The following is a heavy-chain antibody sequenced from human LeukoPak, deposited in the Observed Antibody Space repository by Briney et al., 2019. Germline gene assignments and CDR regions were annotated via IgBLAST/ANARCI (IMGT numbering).Heavy chain of an antibody. CDR1: RYIFTSYY. J-gene: IGHJ4*02. Sequence: ASVKVSCKASRYIFTSYYMHWVRQAPGQGLEWMGIINPSGDSTSYAQKFQGRVTMTRDMSTSTVYMELSSLRSEDTAVYYCARDPYDSGIWGQGTLVTVSS. V-gene: IGHV1-46*01. CDR3: ARDPYDSGI. D-gene: IGHD3-16*01. CDR2: INPSGDST.